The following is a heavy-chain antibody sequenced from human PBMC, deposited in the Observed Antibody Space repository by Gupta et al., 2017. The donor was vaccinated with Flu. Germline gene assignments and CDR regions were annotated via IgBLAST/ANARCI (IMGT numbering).Heavy chain of an antibody. CDR2: TWYDGSSK. CDR3: ARRGGGSYFGELDY. CDR1: GFSFRNFG. Sequence: QVQLVESGGGVVQPGRSLRLSCAPSGFSFRNFGMHWVRQAPAKGLEWVAFTWYDGSSKYYGDSVKGRFTISRDNSENTLYLQMDNLRVEDTAVYYCARRGGGSYFGELDYWGQGTLVTVSS. V-gene: IGHV3-33*01. D-gene: IGHD1-26*01. J-gene: IGHJ4*02.